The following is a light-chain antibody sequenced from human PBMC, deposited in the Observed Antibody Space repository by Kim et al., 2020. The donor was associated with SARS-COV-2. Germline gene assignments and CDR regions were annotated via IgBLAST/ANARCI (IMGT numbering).Light chain of an antibody. CDR3: QAWDSSTGV. V-gene: IGLV3-1*01. CDR2: QDS. CDR1: KLGDKY. J-gene: IGLJ3*02. Sequence: SYELTQPPSVSVSPGQTASITCSGDKLGDKYACWYQQKPGQSPVLVIYQDSKRPSGIPERFSGSNSENTATLTISGTQAIDEADYYCQAWDSSTGVFGGG.